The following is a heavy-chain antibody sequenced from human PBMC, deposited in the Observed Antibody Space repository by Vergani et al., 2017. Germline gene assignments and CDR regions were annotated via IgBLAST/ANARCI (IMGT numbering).Heavy chain of an antibody. Sequence: QVQLVQSGAEVKKPGSSVKVSCKASGGTFSSYAISWMRQAPGQGLEWMGGIIPIFGTANYAQKFQGRVTITADEYTSTAYMELSSLRSEDTAVYYCARDLAARPFNYYMDVWGKGTTVTVSS. J-gene: IGHJ6*03. CDR3: ARDLAARPFNYYMDV. CDR2: IIPIFGTA. CDR1: GGTFSSYA. D-gene: IGHD6-6*01. V-gene: IGHV1-69*01.